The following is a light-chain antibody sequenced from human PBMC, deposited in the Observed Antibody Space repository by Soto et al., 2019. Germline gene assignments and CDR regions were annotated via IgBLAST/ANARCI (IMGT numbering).Light chain of an antibody. V-gene: IGKV1-5*03. CDR1: QSVGSW. CDR2: KAS. CDR3: QQYESSSPWT. Sequence: DIQMTQSPSTLSASVGDRVTITCRASQSVGSWLAWYQQKPGKAPKLLIYKASSLESGVPSRFSGSGSGTEFSLTISSLQPDEFASYHCQQYESSSPWTFGKGTKVEIK. J-gene: IGKJ1*01.